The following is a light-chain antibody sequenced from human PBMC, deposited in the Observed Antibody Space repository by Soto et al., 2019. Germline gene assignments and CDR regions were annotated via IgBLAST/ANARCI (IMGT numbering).Light chain of an antibody. Sequence: EIVLTQSPGTLSLSPGERATLSCRASQSVSSKYLAWHQQKPGQAPRVLIYGTSIRASGVPERFSGGGSGTDFTLTITSLEPDDFAVYYCQQYGSSLFTFGPGTQVDFK. J-gene: IGKJ3*01. V-gene: IGKV3-20*01. CDR2: GTS. CDR1: QSVSSKY. CDR3: QQYGSSLFT.